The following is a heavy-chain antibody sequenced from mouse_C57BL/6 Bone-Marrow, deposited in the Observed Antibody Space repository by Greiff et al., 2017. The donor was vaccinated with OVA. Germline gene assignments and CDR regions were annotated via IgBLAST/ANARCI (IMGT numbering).Heavy chain of an antibody. CDR2: IYPRSGNT. CDR3: ARYYGSSLSYWYFDV. D-gene: IGHD1-1*01. CDR1: GYTFTSYG. J-gene: IGHJ1*03. Sequence: QVHVKQSGAELARPGASVKLSCKASGYTFTSYGISWVKQRTGQGLEWIGEIYPRSGNTYYNEKFKGKATLTADKSSSTAYMELRSLTSEDSAVYFCARYYGSSLSYWYFDVWGTGTTVTVSS. V-gene: IGHV1-81*01.